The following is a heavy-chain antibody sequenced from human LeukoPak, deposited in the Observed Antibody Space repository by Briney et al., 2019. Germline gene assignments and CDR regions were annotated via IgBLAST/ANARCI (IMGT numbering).Heavy chain of an antibody. Sequence: SETLSLTCTVSGGSISSSSYYWGWIRQPPGKGLEWIGSIYYSGSTYYNPSLKSRVTISVDTSKNQFSLKLSSVTAADTAVYHCARPWGGSGSYIYDYWGQGTLVTVSS. CDR2: IYYSGST. J-gene: IGHJ4*02. CDR3: ARPWGGSGSYIYDY. CDR1: GGSISSSSYY. V-gene: IGHV4-39*01. D-gene: IGHD1-26*01.